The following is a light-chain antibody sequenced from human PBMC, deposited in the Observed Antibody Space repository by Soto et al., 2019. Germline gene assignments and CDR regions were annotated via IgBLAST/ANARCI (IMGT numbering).Light chain of an antibody. CDR3: QQYGSSVT. CDR2: GAS. Sequence: EIVLTQSPGTLSLSPGEIATLSFRASQSVSSSYLAWYQQKPGQAPRLLIYGASSRATGIPDRFSGSGSGTDFTLTISRLEPEDFAVYYCQQYGSSVTFGQGTKVDIK. J-gene: IGKJ1*01. V-gene: IGKV3-20*01. CDR1: QSVSSSY.